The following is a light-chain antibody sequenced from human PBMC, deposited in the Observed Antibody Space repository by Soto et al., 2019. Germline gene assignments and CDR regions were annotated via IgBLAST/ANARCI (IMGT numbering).Light chain of an antibody. CDR3: QQRSNWPIT. Sequence: ETVMWQSPATLSVSTGESATLSCRATRSVSSYLAWYQQKPGQAPRLLIYDASSRPTDIPARFSGSGSGTDFTLTISSLEPEDFALYYCQQRSNWPITFGQGTRLEIK. CDR2: DAS. J-gene: IGKJ5*01. V-gene: IGKV3-11*01. CDR1: RSVSSY.